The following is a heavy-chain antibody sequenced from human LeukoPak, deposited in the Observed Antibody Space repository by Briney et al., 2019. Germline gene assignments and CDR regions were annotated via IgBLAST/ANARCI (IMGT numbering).Heavy chain of an antibody. CDR2: ISNSGST. Sequence: SETLSLTCTVSGGSISSHYWTWIRQSPVKGLEWIGDISNSGSTSYNPPLKSRVTISIDTSKNQFSLKLSSVTAADTAVYYCGRDALVGYFSYYYMDVWGKGTTVTVSS. D-gene: IGHD2-15*01. J-gene: IGHJ6*03. CDR3: GRDALVGYFSYYYMDV. V-gene: IGHV4-59*11. CDR1: GGSISSHY.